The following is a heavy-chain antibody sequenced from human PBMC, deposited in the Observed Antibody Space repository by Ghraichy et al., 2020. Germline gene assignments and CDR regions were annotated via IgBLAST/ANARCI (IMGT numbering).Heavy chain of an antibody. J-gene: IGHJ4*02. D-gene: IGHD5-18*01. Sequence: WGSLRLSCAASGFTFSSYGMSWVRQAPGKGLEWVSSMTGSGGSTYYADSVKGRFIISRDNSKNTLYLQMNSLRAEDTAVYYCVSGRPPVDTTMDFDSWGQGTLVTVSS. CDR3: VSGRPPVDTTMDFDS. CDR1: GFTFSSYG. CDR2: MTGSGGST. V-gene: IGHV3-23*01.